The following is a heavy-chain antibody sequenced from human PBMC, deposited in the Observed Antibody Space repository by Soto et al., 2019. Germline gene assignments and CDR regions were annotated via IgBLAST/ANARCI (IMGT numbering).Heavy chain of an antibody. CDR2: IYYSGST. CDR3: ARGEGYYYGSGSISWFDS. V-gene: IGHV4-30-4*01. CDR1: GGSISSGDYY. J-gene: IGHJ5*01. D-gene: IGHD3-10*01. Sequence: PSETLSLTCTVSGGSISSGDYYWSWIRQPPGKGLEWIGYIYYSGSTYYNPSLKSRVTISVDTSKNQFSLKLSSVTAADTAVYYCARGEGYYYGSGSISWFDSCGKGLLGTVSS.